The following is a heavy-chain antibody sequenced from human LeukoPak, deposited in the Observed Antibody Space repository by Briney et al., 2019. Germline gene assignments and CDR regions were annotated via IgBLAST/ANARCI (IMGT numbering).Heavy chain of an antibody. CDR3: VREMATWD. J-gene: IGHJ4*02. CDR2: ISYDGSNT. D-gene: IGHD5-24*01. V-gene: IGHV3-30-3*01. CDR1: GFTFSTSA. Sequence: PGRSLRLSCAASGFTFSTSAMHWVRQAPGKGLEWVAVISYDGSNTYYADSVRGRFTISIDNSKNTLYLQMNSLRPDDTAVYYCVREMATWDWGQGTLVTVSS.